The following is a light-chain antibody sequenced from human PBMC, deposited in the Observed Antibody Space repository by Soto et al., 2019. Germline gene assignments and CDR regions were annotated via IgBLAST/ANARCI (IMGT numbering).Light chain of an antibody. V-gene: IGLV2-14*01. CDR2: DVS. J-gene: IGLJ1*01. Sequence: QSVLTQPASVSGSPGQSITISWTGTSSDVGGYNYVSWYQQHPGKAPKFMIYDVSNRPSGVSNRFSGSKSGNTASLTISVLQAEDEADYYCSSYTTSNTRQIVFGTGTKVTVL. CDR1: SSDVGGYNY. CDR3: SSYTTSNTRQIV.